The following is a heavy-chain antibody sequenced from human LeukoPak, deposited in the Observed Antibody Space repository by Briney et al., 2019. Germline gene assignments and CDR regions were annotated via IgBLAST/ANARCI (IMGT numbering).Heavy chain of an antibody. CDR1: GGTFSSYA. CDR2: INVYKGNT. J-gene: IGHJ4*02. V-gene: IGHV1-18*01. CDR3: ARDVAQWFGELWVFDH. Sequence: GASVKVSCKASGGTFSSYAISWVRQAPGQGLEWMGWINVYKGNTNYAQKFQGRVTMTTDTSTSTAYMELRSLTSDDTAVYYCARDVAQWFGELWVFDHWGQGTLVTVSS. D-gene: IGHD3-10*01.